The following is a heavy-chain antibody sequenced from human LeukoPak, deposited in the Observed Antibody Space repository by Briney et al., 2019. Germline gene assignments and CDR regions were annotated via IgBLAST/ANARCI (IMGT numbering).Heavy chain of an antibody. D-gene: IGHD2-15*01. CDR1: GYSFTDYY. V-gene: IGHV1-2*02. CDR3: ARDRGGYCSGYNCLDAFDI. J-gene: IGHJ3*02. CDR2: INPNSGGT. Sequence: ASVKVSCKASGYSFTDYYVHWVRQAPGQGLEWMGWINPNSGGTNYAQKVQGGVTMTRDTSISTAYMELSRLRSDDTAVYYCARDRGGYCSGYNCLDAFDIWGLGTMVTVSS.